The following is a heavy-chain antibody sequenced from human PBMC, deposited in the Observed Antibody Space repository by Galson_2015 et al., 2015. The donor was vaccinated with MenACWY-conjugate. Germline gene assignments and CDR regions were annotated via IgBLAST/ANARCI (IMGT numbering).Heavy chain of an antibody. D-gene: IGHD1/OR15-1a*01. J-gene: IGHJ5*02. CDR3: AATTLGGVWFDP. CDR2: ISYSGST. V-gene: IGHV4-31*03. CDR1: GGSISSGPYY. Sequence: TLSLTCSVSGGSISSGPYYWSWIRQHPGKGLEWIGYISYSGSTYYNPSLESRLTISVDTSKNQFSLKLTYVTAAGTAVYYCAATTLGGVWFDPWGQGTLVTVSS.